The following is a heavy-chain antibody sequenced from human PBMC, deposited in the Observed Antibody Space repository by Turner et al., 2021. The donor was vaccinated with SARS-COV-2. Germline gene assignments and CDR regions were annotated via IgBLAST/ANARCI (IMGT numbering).Heavy chain of an antibody. V-gene: IGHV4-34*01. CDR1: GGSFSGFY. CDR2: INHSGST. J-gene: IGHJ4*02. Sequence: QVQLQQWGAGLLKPSETLSLTCGVYGGSFSGFYWSWIRQPPGKGLEWIGEINHSGSTNYNPSLKRRVTMSLDTSKTQFSLKLSSVTAADTAVYYCARGAQTMVRGVIPFDHWGQGTLVTVSS. D-gene: IGHD3-10*01. CDR3: ARGAQTMVRGVIPFDH.